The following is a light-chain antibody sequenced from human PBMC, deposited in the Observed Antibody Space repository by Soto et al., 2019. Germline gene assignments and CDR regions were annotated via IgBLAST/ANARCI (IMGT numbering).Light chain of an antibody. CDR1: QTLVKSDGNTY. CDR3: LQGTHWPPT. CDR2: GVS. J-gene: IGKJ2*01. V-gene: IGKV2-30*01. Sequence: VVMTQSPLSLPVTVGQPASISCRSSQTLVKSDGNTYLNWFQQRPGQSPRRLIYGVSNRASGVADRFSGSGSGTDFTLTISRVEAEDVGIYYCLQGTHWPPTFGQGTKVEIK.